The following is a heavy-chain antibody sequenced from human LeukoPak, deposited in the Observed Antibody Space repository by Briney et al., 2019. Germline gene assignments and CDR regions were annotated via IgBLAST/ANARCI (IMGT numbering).Heavy chain of an antibody. V-gene: IGHV4-59*01. J-gene: IGHJ3*02. CDR2: IYYRGSP. CDR1: GGSISSYY. CDR3: ARREGTWGAFDI. Sequence: PSETLSLTCTVSGGSISSYYWSWIRQPPGKGLEWIGFIYYRGSPNYNPSLTSRVTISEDTSKNQFSLKLTSVTAADTAVYYCARREGTWGAFDIWGQGTMVTVSS. D-gene: IGHD7-27*01.